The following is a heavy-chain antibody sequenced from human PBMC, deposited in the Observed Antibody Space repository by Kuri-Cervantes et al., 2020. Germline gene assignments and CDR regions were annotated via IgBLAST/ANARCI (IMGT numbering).Heavy chain of an antibody. Sequence: SLKISCAASGFTFDDYALHWVRRAPGKGLEWVSGISWNSGSIGYADSVKGRFTISRDNAKNSLYLQMNSLRAEDTAVYYCARDGNYYGSGSYFFDYWGQGTLVTVSS. CDR3: ARDGNYYGSGSYFFDY. CDR2: ISWNSGSI. J-gene: IGHJ4*02. D-gene: IGHD3-10*01. V-gene: IGHV3-9*01. CDR1: GFTFDDYA.